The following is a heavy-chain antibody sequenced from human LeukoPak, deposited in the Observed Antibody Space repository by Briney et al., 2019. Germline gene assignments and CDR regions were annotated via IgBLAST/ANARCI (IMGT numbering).Heavy chain of an antibody. V-gene: IGHV4-39*01. CDR3: ARPVEAAAGSYYFDY. D-gene: IGHD6-13*01. CDR1: GGSISSYY. CDR2: IYYSGST. J-gene: IGHJ4*02. Sequence: PSETLSLTCTVSGGSISSYYWGWIRQPPGKGLEWIGSIYYSGSTYYNPSLKSRVTISVDTSKNQFSLKLSSVTAADTAVYYCARPVEAAAGSYYFDYWGQGTLVTVSS.